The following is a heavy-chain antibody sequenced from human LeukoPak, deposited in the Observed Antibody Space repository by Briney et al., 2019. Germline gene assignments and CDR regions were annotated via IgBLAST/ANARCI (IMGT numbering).Heavy chain of an antibody. J-gene: IGHJ3*02. Sequence: SETLSLTCTVSGGSVSSSNYYWGWIRQPPGKGLEWIGSIYYRGSTYYNPSLKSRVTISVDTSKNQLSLNLRSVTSADTAVYYCARHEFSRYSYGFDAFDIWGQGTMVTVSS. CDR2: IYYRGST. D-gene: IGHD5-18*01. CDR1: GGSVSSSNYY. V-gene: IGHV4-39*01. CDR3: ARHEFSRYSYGFDAFDI.